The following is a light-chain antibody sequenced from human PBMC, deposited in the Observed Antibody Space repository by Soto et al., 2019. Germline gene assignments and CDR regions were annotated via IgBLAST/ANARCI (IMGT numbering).Light chain of an antibody. J-gene: IGKJ4*01. CDR2: WAS. CDR3: QQYYSTPLT. V-gene: IGKV4-1*01. Sequence: DIVMTQSPDSLAVSLGERATINCKSSQCVLYSSNNKNYLAWYQQKPGQPPKLLIDWASTRESGVPDRFSGSGSGTDFTLTISSLQAEDVAVYYCQQYYSTPLTFGGGTKVEIQ. CDR1: QCVLYSSNNKNY.